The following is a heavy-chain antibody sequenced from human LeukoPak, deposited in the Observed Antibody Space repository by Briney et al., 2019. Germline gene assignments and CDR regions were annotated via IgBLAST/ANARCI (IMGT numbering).Heavy chain of an antibody. J-gene: IGHJ4*02. CDR1: GGTFSSYA. V-gene: IGHV1-69*04. CDR3: ARDREDAASDY. D-gene: IGHD6-25*01. Sequence: ASVKVSCKASGGTFSSYAISWVRQAPGQGLEWMGRIIPILGIANYAQKFQGRVTMTRDTSTSTVYMELSSLRSEDTAVYYCARDREDAASDYWGQGTLVTVSS. CDR2: IIPILGIA.